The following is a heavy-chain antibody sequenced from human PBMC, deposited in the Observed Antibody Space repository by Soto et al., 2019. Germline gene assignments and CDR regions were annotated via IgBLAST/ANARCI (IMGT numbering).Heavy chain of an antibody. V-gene: IGHV3-11*06. J-gene: IGHJ5*02. CDR1: GFTFSDYY. CDR3: VRGGGGGLFDP. CDR2: ISPGSRYP. D-gene: IGHD2-15*01. Sequence: PGGSVRLSCASSGFTFSDYYMSWIRQAPGKGLEWLSYISPGSRYPAYADSVKGRFTISRDNARRSLSLQMNSLTVDDTAMYYCVRGGGGGLFDPWGQGSMVTVS.